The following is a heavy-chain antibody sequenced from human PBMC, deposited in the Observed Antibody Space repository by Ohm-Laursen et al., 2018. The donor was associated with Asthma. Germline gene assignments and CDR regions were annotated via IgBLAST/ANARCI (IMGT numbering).Heavy chain of an antibody. CDR3: ARKAGSCITSNCYSSDF. D-gene: IGHD2-15*01. Sequence: SVKVSCKSLGGTLGTSVIGWVRQAPGQGLEWLGGINSVFGTSTYAQKFHDRFTITADESTSTVYMTLSSLTSEDTAVYYCARKAGSCITSNCYSSDFWGQGTLVTVSS. V-gene: IGHV1-69*13. CDR1: GGTLGTSV. J-gene: IGHJ4*02. CDR2: INSVFGTS.